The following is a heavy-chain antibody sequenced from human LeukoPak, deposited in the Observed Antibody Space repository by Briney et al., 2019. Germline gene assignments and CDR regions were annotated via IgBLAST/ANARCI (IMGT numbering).Heavy chain of an antibody. J-gene: IGHJ4*02. CDR3: AREGQLLWFGEPSGYFDY. CDR2: INAGNGNT. Sequence: GASVKVSCKASGCTFTSYAMHWVRQAPGQRLEWMGWINAGNGNTKYSQKFQGRVTITRDTSASTAYMELSSLRSEDTAVYYCAREGQLLWFGEPSGYFDYWGQGTLVTVSS. D-gene: IGHD3-10*01. V-gene: IGHV1-3*01. CDR1: GCTFTSYA.